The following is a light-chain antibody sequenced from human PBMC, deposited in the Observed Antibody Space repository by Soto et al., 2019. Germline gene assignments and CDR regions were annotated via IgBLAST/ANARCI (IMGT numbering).Light chain of an antibody. CDR2: AAS. CDR1: QDIAIY. Sequence: IQLTQSPSSLSASVGDRVTITCRASQDIAIYLAWYQQKPGEAPKLLIYAASTLYGGVPSRFSGSGSGTDFALTITSLQAEDFATYYCQHYSSNSGTFGPGTKVDIK. CDR3: QHYSSNSGT. J-gene: IGKJ1*01. V-gene: IGKV1-9*01.